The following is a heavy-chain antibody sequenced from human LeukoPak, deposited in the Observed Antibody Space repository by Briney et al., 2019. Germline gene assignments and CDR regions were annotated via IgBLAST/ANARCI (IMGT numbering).Heavy chain of an antibody. CDR1: GGSIGSYY. Sequence: PSETLSLTCTVSGGSIGSYYWSWVRQPPGKGLEWFGYIYYSGSTNYSPSLKSRVTMSVDTSKNQFSLKLSSVTAADTAVYYCARCRLESGSYYYFDYWGQGTLVTVSS. V-gene: IGHV4-59*01. D-gene: IGHD1-26*01. J-gene: IGHJ4*02. CDR2: IYYSGST. CDR3: ARCRLESGSYYYFDY.